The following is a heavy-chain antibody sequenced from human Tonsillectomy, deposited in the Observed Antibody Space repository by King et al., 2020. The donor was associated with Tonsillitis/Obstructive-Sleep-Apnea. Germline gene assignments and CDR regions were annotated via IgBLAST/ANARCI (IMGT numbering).Heavy chain of an antibody. CDR1: GFSLTTSRVG. V-gene: IGHV2-5*02. CDR3: AHHHYNFWSEW. CDR2: IFGDDNK. D-gene: IGHD3-3*01. Sequence: TLKESGPTLVKRTQTLTLTCTFSGFSLTTSRVGVGWIRHPPGKALEWLALIFGDDNKRYSPALKSRLTITKDTSKHQVVLRMTNMDPVDTDTYYCAHHHYNFWSEWWGQGTLVTVSS. J-gene: IGHJ4*02.